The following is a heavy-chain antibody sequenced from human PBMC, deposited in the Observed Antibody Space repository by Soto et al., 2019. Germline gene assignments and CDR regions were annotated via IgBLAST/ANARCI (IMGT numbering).Heavy chain of an antibody. CDR2: TRNKANSYTT. CDR1: GFTFSDHY. CDR3: ASQFIYCGGDCYKDY. Sequence: EVQLVESGGGLVQPGGSLRLSCAASGFTFSDHYMDWVRQAPGKGLEWVGRTRNKANSYTTEYAASVKGRFTISRHDSKNSLYLQMNSLKTEDTAVYYCASQFIYCGGDCYKDYWGQGTLVTVSS. D-gene: IGHD2-21*02. J-gene: IGHJ4*02. V-gene: IGHV3-72*01.